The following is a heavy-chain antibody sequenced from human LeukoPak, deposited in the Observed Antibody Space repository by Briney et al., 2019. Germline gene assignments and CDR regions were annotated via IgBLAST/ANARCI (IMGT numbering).Heavy chain of an antibody. D-gene: IGHD3-10*01. CDR3: TTDVAGRGVLLWFGESEGWYFDL. J-gene: IGHJ2*01. V-gene: IGHV3-66*01. CDR2: IYSGGST. CDR1: GFTVSSNY. Sequence: GGSLRLSCAASGFTVSSNYMSWVRQAPGKGLEWVSVIYSGGSTYYADSVKGRFTISRDNSKNTLYLQMNSLKTEDTAVYYCTTDVAGRGVLLWFGESEGWYFDLWGRGTLVTVSS.